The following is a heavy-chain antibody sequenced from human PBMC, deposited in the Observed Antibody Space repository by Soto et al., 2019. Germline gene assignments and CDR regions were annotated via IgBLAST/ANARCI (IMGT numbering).Heavy chain of an antibody. J-gene: IGHJ4*02. V-gene: IGHV1-2*02. Sequence: ASVKVSCKTSGYSFIGYYIHWVRQAPGQGLERMGWINPNSGDTNYAQKFQGRVTMTRDTSISTAYMDLNRLTFDDTATYYCAHRPSGWYLFDYWGQGTLVTAPQ. CDR2: INPNSGDT. CDR3: AHRPSGWYLFDY. D-gene: IGHD6-19*01. CDR1: GYSFIGYY.